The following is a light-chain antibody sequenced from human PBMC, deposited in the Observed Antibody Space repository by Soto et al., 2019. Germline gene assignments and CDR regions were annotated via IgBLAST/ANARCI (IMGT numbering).Light chain of an antibody. CDR2: DVS. Sequence: QSALTQPASVSGSPGQSITISCNGTSSDVGGYNYVSWYQQHPGKAPKLMIYDVSNRPSGVSNRFSGSKSGNTASLTISGLQAEDEADYYCSSYTSSSTREVFGGGTKLTVL. CDR3: SSYTSSSTREV. V-gene: IGLV2-14*01. J-gene: IGLJ2*01. CDR1: SSDVGGYNY.